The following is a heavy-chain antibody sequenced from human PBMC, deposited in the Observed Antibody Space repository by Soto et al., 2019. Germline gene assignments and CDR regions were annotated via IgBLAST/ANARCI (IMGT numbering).Heavy chain of an antibody. CDR2: VNWNGGSI. Sequence: EVQLVESGGGVLRPGGSLRLSCAASGFTFDDYGMSWARQAPGKGLEWVSGVNWNGGSIGYADSVKGRFTISRDNAKKSLYLQMNSLRAEDTAFYYCVRGASLNFDYWGQGTLVTVSS. V-gene: IGHV3-20*04. CDR3: VRGASLNFDY. J-gene: IGHJ4*02. D-gene: IGHD1-26*01. CDR1: GFTFDDYG.